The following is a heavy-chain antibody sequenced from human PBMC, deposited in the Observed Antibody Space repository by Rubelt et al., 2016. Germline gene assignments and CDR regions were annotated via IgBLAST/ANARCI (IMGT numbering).Heavy chain of an antibody. J-gene: IGHJ4*02. CDR1: GFTFSNAW. CDR2: INQAGSEE. Sequence: SGGGLVKPGGSLRISCTGSGFTFSNAWLSWVRQAPGKGLEWVANINQAGSEEHYVGSVKGRFTISRDNTKNSLYLQMNNLSAEDTAVYYCAGGRNGALWGQGTLVIVSS. D-gene: IGHD2-8*01. V-gene: IGHV3-7*03. CDR3: AGGRNGAL.